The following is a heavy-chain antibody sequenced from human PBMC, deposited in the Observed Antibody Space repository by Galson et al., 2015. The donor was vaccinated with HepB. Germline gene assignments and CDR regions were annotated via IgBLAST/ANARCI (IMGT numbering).Heavy chain of an antibody. D-gene: IGHD2-2*02. Sequence: SVKVSCKASGGTFSSYAISWVRQAPGQGLEWMGGIIPIFGTANYAQKFQGRVTITADESTSTAYMELSSLRYEDTAVYYCARNECSSISFYKVATSEDPYYYYFMGVWGEGTTVTVSS. J-gene: IGHJ6*03. CDR2: IIPIFGTA. CDR3: ARNECSSISFYKVATSEDPYYYYFMGV. CDR1: GGTFSSYA. V-gene: IGHV1-69*13.